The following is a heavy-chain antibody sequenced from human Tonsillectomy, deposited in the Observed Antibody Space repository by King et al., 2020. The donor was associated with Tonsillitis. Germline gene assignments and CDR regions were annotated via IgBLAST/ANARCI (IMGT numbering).Heavy chain of an antibody. D-gene: IGHD2-2*01. CDR1: GFTFSSYG. Sequence: VQLVESGGGVVQPGRSLRLSCAASGFTFSSYGMHWVRQAPGKGLEWVAVISYDGSNKYYADSVKGRFTISRDNSKNTLYLQMNSLRAEDTAVYYCAKDIRYESQLIHSGMDVWGQGTTVTVSS. V-gene: IGHV3-30*18. J-gene: IGHJ6*02. CDR3: AKDIRYESQLIHSGMDV. CDR2: ISYDGSNK.